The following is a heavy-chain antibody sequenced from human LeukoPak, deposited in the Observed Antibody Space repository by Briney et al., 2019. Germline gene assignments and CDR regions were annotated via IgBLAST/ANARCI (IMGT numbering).Heavy chain of an antibody. Sequence: ASVKVSCKASGGTFSSYAISWVRQAPGQGLEWMGGIIPIFGTANYAQKLQGRVTITTDESTSTAYMELSSLRSEDTAVYYCARDLLRYCSSTSCPHDAFDIWGQGTMVTVSS. D-gene: IGHD2-2*01. CDR2: IIPIFGTA. CDR3: ARDLLRYCSSTSCPHDAFDI. CDR1: GGTFSSYA. J-gene: IGHJ3*02. V-gene: IGHV1-69*05.